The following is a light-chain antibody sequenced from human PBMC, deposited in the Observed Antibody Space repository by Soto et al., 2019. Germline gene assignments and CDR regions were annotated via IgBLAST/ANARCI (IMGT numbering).Light chain of an antibody. J-gene: IGKJ2*01. V-gene: IGKV1-9*01. CDR1: QGISTY. CDR2: GAS. CDR3: QQLNSDWYA. Sequence: DLQLTQSPSFLSASVGDIVTITCRASQGISTYLAWYLQRPGKAPKLLIYGASTLQSGVPSRFSGSGSGTEFTLTISSLQPEDFGTYYCQQLNSDWYAFGQGTKLEIK.